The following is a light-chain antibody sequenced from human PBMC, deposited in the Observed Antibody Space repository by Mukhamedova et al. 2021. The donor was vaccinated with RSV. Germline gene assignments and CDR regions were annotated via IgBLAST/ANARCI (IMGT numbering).Light chain of an antibody. CDR2: GKN. V-gene: IGLV3-19*01. CDR3: NSRDSSGNHVV. CDR1: SLRSYY. J-gene: IGLJ2*01. Sequence: GQTVRITCQGDSLRSYYASWYQQKPGQAPVLVIYGKNNRPSGIPDRVSGSSAGNTASVTTTGAQAEDEADYYCNSRDSSGNHVV.